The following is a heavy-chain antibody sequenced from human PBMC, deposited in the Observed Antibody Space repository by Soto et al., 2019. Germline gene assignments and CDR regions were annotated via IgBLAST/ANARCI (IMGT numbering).Heavy chain of an antibody. D-gene: IGHD2-8*01. Sequence: QVQLVQSGAEVKKPGASVKVSCKASGYTFINYDINWVRHATGQGLEWVGWMNPDSGNTGYAQNFQGRVTMTGNTSISSVYMELSSLTSEDTAVYYCARRRGSNGWFDLWGQGTLVTVSS. CDR2: MNPDSGNT. J-gene: IGHJ5*02. CDR1: GYTFINYD. V-gene: IGHV1-8*01. CDR3: ARRRGSNGWFDL.